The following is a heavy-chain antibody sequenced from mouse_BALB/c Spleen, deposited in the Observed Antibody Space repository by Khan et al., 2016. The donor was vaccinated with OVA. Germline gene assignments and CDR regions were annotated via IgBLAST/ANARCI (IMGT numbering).Heavy chain of an antibody. CDR2: ILPGSGST. V-gene: IGHV1-9*01. Sequence: QVQLQQSGAELMKPGASVKISCKATGYTFSSYWIEWVKQRPGHGLEWIGEILPGSGSTNYTEKFKGKATFTADASSNTAYMQLSSLTSEDSAVYYCARNGIYFYGSSYDYAMDYWGQGTSVTVSS. CDR1: GYTFSSYW. J-gene: IGHJ4*01. CDR3: ARNGIYFYGSSYDYAMDY. D-gene: IGHD1-1*01.